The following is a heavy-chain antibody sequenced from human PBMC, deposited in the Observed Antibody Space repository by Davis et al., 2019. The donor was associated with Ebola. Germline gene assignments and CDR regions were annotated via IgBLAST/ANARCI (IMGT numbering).Heavy chain of an antibody. CDR1: GFTFSSYY. CDR2: ISSSSNYI. CDR3: AKSGLSFGVVKYHYGMDV. J-gene: IGHJ6*04. V-gene: IGHV3-21*04. Sequence: PGGSLRLSCAASGFTFSSYYMNWVRQAPGKGLEWVSSISSSSNYIYYADSMKGRFTISRDNSKKTLYLQMNSLRAEDTAVYYCAKSGLSFGVVKYHYGMDVWGKGTTVTVSS. D-gene: IGHD3-3*01.